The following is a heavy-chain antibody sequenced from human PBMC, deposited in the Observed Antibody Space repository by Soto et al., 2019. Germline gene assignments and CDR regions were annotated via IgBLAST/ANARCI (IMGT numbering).Heavy chain of an antibody. Sequence: QVQLVQSGAEVKNPGASVKVSCKASEYTFTRYGIGWARQAPGQGLEWMGWINTYNGNTNYAQNVQGRVTLTTDTSTSTAYMELRSLRSNAAAIYYCAMVDVYVTPSPQDVWGQGTTVIVSS. CDR2: INTYNGNT. J-gene: IGHJ6*02. V-gene: IGHV1-18*01. CDR1: EYTFTRYG. CDR3: AMVDVYVTPSPQDV. D-gene: IGHD3-16*01.